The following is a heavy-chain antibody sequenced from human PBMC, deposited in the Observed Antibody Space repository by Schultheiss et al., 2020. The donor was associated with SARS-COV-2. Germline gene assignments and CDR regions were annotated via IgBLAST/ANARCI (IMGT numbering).Heavy chain of an antibody. CDR1: GGSISSSSYY. CDR2: INHSGST. J-gene: IGHJ1*01. V-gene: IGHV4-39*07. CDR3: ARGLLMYSSGWYGN. Sequence: SETLSLTCTVSGGSISSSSYYWSWIRQPPGKGLEWIGEINHSGSTNYNPSLKSRVTISVDTSKNQFSLKLSSVTAADTAVYNCARGLLMYSSGWYGNWGQGTLVTVSS. D-gene: IGHD6-19*01.